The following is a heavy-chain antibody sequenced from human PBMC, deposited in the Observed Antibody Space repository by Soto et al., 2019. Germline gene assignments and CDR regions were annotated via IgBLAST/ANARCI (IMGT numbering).Heavy chain of an antibody. D-gene: IGHD6-19*01. CDR2: IYYSGTT. CDR3: ARGSFSSGWYRMSYFDY. Sequence: SETLSLTCSVSGGSISRSLSYWGWIRQPPGKGLERIGSIYYSGTTYYKPSLESRVTISLDTSKNQFSLKLTSVTAADTAVYYCARGSFSSGWYRMSYFDYWGQGTLVTVSS. CDR1: GGSISRSLSY. J-gene: IGHJ4*02. V-gene: IGHV4-39*01.